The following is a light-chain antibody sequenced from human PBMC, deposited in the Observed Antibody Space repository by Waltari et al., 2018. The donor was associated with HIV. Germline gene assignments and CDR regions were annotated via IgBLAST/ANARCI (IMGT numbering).Light chain of an antibody. Sequence: QTVVTQEPSFSVSPGGTVTLTCGLSSGSVSTNYYPSCYQQTPGQAPRTLIYDTTTRSSGVPDRFSGSILGNKAALTITGAQAYDESDYYCVLYMGSGIWVFGGGTKLTVL. CDR1: SGSVSTNYY. CDR3: VLYMGSGIWV. J-gene: IGLJ3*02. CDR2: DTT. V-gene: IGLV8-61*01.